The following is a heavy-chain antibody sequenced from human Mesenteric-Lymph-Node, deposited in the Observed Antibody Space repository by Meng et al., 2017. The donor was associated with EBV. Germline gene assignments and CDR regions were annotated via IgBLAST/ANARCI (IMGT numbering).Heavy chain of an antibody. CDR1: GYTFRAYG. CDR3: ARDVLGSGDY. V-gene: IGHV1-18*01. Sequence: QVQVGQSGAEVKKPGASVKVTCKASGYTFRAYGISWVRQAPGQGLEWMGWISPFNGNTNYAQNLQDRVTMTTDTSTTTAYMELRNLRSDDTAVYYCARDVLGSGDYWGQGTLVTVSS. J-gene: IGHJ4*02. CDR2: ISPFNGNT. D-gene: IGHD5-12*01.